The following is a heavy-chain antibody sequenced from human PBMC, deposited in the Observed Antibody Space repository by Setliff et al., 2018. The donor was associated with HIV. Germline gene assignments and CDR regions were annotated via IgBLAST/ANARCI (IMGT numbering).Heavy chain of an antibody. Sequence: PSETLSLTCTVSGGSIRSGNYYWNWIRQPAGEGLEWVGHIQTTGTTNYNPSLKDRVTISVDTSKNQFSLKLSSVTAADTAVYYCARSPGYSGSYVGPDYWGQGTLVTVPQ. D-gene: IGHD1-26*01. CDR1: GGSIRSGNYY. J-gene: IGHJ4*02. CDR2: IQTTGTT. V-gene: IGHV4-61*09. CDR3: ARSPGYSGSYVGPDY.